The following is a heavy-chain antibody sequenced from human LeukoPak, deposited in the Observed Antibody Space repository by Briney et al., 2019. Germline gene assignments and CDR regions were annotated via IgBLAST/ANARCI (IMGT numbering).Heavy chain of an antibody. CDR2: IYYSGST. Sequence: PSETLSLTCTVSGDSINSYYWGWIRQPPGKGLEWIGCIYYSGSTIYNPSLKSRVTISVDTSKNQFSLKLSSVTAADTAVYYCARRRPIMYDGNYFDYWGQGTLVTVSS. V-gene: IGHV4-59*08. D-gene: IGHD2-8*01. CDR1: GDSINSYY. CDR3: ARRRPIMYDGNYFDY. J-gene: IGHJ4*02.